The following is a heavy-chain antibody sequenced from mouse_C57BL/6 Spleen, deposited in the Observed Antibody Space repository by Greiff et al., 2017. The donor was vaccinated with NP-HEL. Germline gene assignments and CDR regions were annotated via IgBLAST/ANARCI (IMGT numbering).Heavy chain of an antibody. J-gene: IGHJ2*01. V-gene: IGHV1-80*01. Sequence: QVQLQQSGAELVKPGASVKISCKASGYAFSSYWMNWVKQRPGQGLEWIGQIYPGDGDTNYNGKFKGKATLTADKSSSTAYMQLSSLTSEDSAVYCCGRGDYGSSLGYWGQGTTLTVAS. CDR1: GYAFSSYW. CDR3: GRGDYGSSLGY. CDR2: IYPGDGDT. D-gene: IGHD1-1*01.